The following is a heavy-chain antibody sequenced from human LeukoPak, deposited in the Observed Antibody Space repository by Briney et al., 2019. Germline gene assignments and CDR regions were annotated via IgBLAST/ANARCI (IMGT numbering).Heavy chain of an antibody. J-gene: IGHJ4*02. CDR3: ARHYYDSSGYWAFDY. D-gene: IGHD3-22*01. CDR1: GGSISSYY. Sequence: SETLSLTCIVAGGSISSYYWSWIRQPPGKGLEWIGYIYYSGSTNYNPSLKNRLTISIDTSKNQFSLKLSSVTAAHTAVYYCARHYYDSSGYWAFDYWGQGTLVTVSS. CDR2: IYYSGST. V-gene: IGHV4-59*08.